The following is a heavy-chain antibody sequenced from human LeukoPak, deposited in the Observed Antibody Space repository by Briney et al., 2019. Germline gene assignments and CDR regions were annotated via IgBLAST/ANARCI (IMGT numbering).Heavy chain of an antibody. CDR3: AREASSSWYHYYYGMDV. J-gene: IGHJ6*02. D-gene: IGHD6-13*01. CDR2: ISAYNGNT. CDR1: GYTFTSYD. V-gene: IGHV1-18*01. Sequence: ASVKVSCKASGYTFTSYDIHWVRQATGQGLEWMGWISAYNGNTNYAQKLQGRVTMTTDTSTSTAYMELRSLRSDDTAVYYCAREASSSWYHYYYGMDVWGQGTTVTVSS.